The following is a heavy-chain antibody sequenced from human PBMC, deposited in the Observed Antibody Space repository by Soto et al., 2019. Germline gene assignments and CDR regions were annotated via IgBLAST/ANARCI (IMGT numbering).Heavy chain of an antibody. CDR1: GGSISSGGYY. Sequence: SETLSLTCTVSGGSISSGGYYWSWIRQHPGKGLEWIGYIYYSGSTYYNPSLKSRVTISVDTSKNQFSLKLSSVTAADTAVYYCARERPSPGYYGSGGSFADYWGQGTLVTVSS. D-gene: IGHD3-10*01. V-gene: IGHV4-31*03. CDR2: IYYSGST. CDR3: ARERPSPGYYGSGGSFADY. J-gene: IGHJ4*02.